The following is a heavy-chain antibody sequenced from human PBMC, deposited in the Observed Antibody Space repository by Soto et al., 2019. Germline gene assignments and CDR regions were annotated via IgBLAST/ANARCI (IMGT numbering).Heavy chain of an antibody. V-gene: IGHV3-53*01. CDR1: GVTVSSNY. Sequence: GGSLRLSCAASGVTVSSNYMSWVRQAPGKGLEWVSVIYSGGSTYYADSVKGRFTISRDNSKNTLYLQMNSLRAEDTAVYYCARDLLVGYSGYDWHAFDIWGQGTMVTVSS. D-gene: IGHD5-12*01. CDR3: ARDLLVGYSGYDWHAFDI. J-gene: IGHJ3*02. CDR2: IYSGGST.